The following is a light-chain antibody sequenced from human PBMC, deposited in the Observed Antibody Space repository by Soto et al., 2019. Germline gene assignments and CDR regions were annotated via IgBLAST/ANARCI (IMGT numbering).Light chain of an antibody. CDR1: SSDVGGYNY. CDR2: GVT. Sequence: QSVLTQPASVSGSPGQSITISCTGTSSDVGGYNYVSWYQQHPGIAPKLLIYGVTNRPSGVSTRFSGSKSGNTASLTISGLQAEDEADYHCNSYTSASTLLYLFGTGTKVTVL. V-gene: IGLV2-14*01. CDR3: NSYTSASTLLYL. J-gene: IGLJ1*01.